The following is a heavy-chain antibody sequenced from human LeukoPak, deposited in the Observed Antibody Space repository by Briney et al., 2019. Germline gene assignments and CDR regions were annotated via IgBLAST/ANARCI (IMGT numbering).Heavy chain of an antibody. CDR2: ISSRGTYI. CDR1: GFTFSSYG. V-gene: IGHV3-21*04. D-gene: IGHD3-9*01. J-gene: IGHJ6*03. CDR3: ARELNILTGYYTRDYYYYMDV. Sequence: PGGSLRLSCAASGFTFSSYGMNWVRQAPGKGLEWVSSISSRGTYIYYADSLKGRFTISRDNAKNSLYLQMNSLRAEDTALYYCARELNILTGYYTRDYYYYMDVWGKGTTVTVSS.